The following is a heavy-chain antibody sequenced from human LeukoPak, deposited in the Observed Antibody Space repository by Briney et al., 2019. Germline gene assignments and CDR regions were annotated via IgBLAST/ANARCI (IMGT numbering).Heavy chain of an antibody. V-gene: IGHV3-11*01. CDR1: GFTFSDYY. D-gene: IGHD1-7*01. CDR3: AREYNWNYGEPAYFDY. Sequence: GGSLRLSCAASGFTFSDYYMSWIRQAPGKGLEWVSYISSSGSTIYYADSVKGRFTISRDNAKNSLYLQMNSLRAEDTAVYCCAREYNWNYGEPAYFDYWGQGTLVTVSS. CDR2: ISSSGSTI. J-gene: IGHJ4*02.